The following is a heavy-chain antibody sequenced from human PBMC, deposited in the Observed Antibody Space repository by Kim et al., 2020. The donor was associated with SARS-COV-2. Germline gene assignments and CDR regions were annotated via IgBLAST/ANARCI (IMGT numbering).Heavy chain of an antibody. Sequence: YAQKFQGRVTMTEDTSTDTAYMELSSLRSEDTAVYYCATNYGSGSYVGYWGQGTLVTVSS. D-gene: IGHD3-10*01. J-gene: IGHJ4*02. V-gene: IGHV1-24*01. CDR3: ATNYGSGSYVGY.